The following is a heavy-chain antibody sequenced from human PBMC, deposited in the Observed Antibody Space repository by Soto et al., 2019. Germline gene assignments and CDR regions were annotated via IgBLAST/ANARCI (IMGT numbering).Heavy chain of an antibody. CDR3: AGSYCSSTSCYGPGALRLDY. CDR1: GGSFSGYY. J-gene: IGHJ4*02. CDR2: INHSGST. Sequence: QVQLQQWGAGLLKPSETLSLTCAVYGGSFSGYYWSWIRQPPGKGLEWIGEINHSGSTNYNPSLKSRVTISVDTSKIQFSLKLSSVTAADTAVYYCAGSYCSSTSCYGPGALRLDYWGQGTLVTVSS. V-gene: IGHV4-34*01. D-gene: IGHD2-2*01.